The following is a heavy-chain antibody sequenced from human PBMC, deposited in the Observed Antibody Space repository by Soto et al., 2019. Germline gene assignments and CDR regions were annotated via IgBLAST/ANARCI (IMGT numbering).Heavy chain of an antibody. CDR3: ARDLWGYCGTDCYPLDV. D-gene: IGHD2-21*02. Sequence: QVRLQESGPGLVKPSETLSLTCTVSGGSISRYYWSWIRQPPGKGLEWIGYLYNAGSTIYNPSLKNRVTISVDMSQNQFSLNLNYVTAADTAVYYCARDLWGYCGTDCYPLDVWGQGTTVTVSS. J-gene: IGHJ6*02. CDR2: LYNAGST. CDR1: GGSISRYY. V-gene: IGHV4-59*01.